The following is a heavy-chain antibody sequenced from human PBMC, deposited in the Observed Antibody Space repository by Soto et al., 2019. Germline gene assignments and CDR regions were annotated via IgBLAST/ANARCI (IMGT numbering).Heavy chain of an antibody. CDR3: ARATMVRGVWSPGYYYGMDV. D-gene: IGHD3-10*01. V-gene: IGHV4-30-2*01. Sequence: SETLSLTCAVSGGSISSGGYSWSWIRQPPGKGLEWIGYIYHSGSTYYNPSLKSRVTISVDRSKNQFSLKLSSVTAADTAVYYCARATMVRGVWSPGYYYGMDVWGQGTTGTVSS. CDR1: GGSISSGGYS. J-gene: IGHJ6*02. CDR2: IYHSGST.